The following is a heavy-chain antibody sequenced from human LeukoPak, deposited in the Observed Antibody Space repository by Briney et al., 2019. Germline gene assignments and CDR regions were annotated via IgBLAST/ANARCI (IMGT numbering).Heavy chain of an antibody. V-gene: IGHV4-31*03. D-gene: IGHD2-15*01. CDR3: ARDYCSGGSCYNAFDI. J-gene: IGHJ3*02. Sequence: SETLSLTCTVSGGSISSGGYYWSWIRQHPGKGLEWIGYIYYSGSTDYNPSLKSRVTMSVDTSKNQFSLKLSSVTAADTAVYYCARDYCSGGSCYNAFDIWGQGTMVTVSS. CDR2: IYYSGST. CDR1: GGSISSGGYY.